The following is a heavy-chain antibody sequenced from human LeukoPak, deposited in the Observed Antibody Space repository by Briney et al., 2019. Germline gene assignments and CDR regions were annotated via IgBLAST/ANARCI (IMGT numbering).Heavy chain of an antibody. CDR3: ARRTYDY. D-gene: IGHD1-14*01. Sequence: PGGSLRLSCAASGFTVSSNYMSWVRQAPGKGLEWVSAISGSGGSTYYADSVKGRLTISRDNSKNTLYLQMNSLRAEDTAVYYCARRTYDYWGQGTLVTVSS. J-gene: IGHJ4*02. CDR1: GFTVSSNY. CDR2: ISGSGGST. V-gene: IGHV3-23*01.